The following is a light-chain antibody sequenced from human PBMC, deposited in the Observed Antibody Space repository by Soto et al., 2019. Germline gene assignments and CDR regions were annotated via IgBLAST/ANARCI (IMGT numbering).Light chain of an antibody. CDR2: STS. V-gene: IGKV3-20*01. Sequence: EIVLTQSPGTLSLSPGERATLSCRASQSFANRYLAWYQLKRGQAPRLLIYSTSSRATGIPDRFSGSGSGTDFTLTITRLEPEDFAVYYCQQYGSSPYTFGQGTKVDIK. CDR3: QQYGSSPYT. CDR1: QSFANRY. J-gene: IGKJ2*01.